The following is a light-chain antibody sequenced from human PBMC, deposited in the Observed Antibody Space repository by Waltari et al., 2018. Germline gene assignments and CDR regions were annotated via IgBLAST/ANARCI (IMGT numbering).Light chain of an antibody. J-gene: IGLJ3*02. Sequence: QSVLTQPPSVSGAPGQRVTISCTGRGSNIGAGYDVPWYQQLPRAAPKLLIYGSSTRPLGVPDRFFGSTSGTSASLAITGLQAGDEADYYCQSYDTSLSVVFGGGTKLTVL. V-gene: IGLV1-40*01. CDR3: QSYDTSLSVV. CDR2: GSS. CDR1: GSNIGAGYD.